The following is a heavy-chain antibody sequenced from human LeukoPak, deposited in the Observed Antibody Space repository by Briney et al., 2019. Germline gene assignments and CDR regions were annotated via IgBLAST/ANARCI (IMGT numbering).Heavy chain of an antibody. Sequence: GGSLRLSCAASGFNFDDYAMHWVRQAPGKGLEWVSGLSWNSGSIAYADSVKGRFTISRDNSANSPYLQMNSLRGEDTALYYCTKDKGGSWTSYYNMDVWGKGTMVTVSS. CDR3: TKDKGGSWTSYYNMDV. D-gene: IGHD3/OR15-3a*01. V-gene: IGHV3-9*01. CDR1: GFNFDDYA. CDR2: LSWNSGSI. J-gene: IGHJ6*03.